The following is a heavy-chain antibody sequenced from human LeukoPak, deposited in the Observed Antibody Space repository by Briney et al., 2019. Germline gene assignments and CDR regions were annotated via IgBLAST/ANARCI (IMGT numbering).Heavy chain of an antibody. V-gene: IGHV1-2*02. CDR3: ARDQTAALWLGELFSFLFDY. D-gene: IGHD3-10*01. CDR2: INPNSGGT. Sequence: ASVKVSCKASGYTFTGYYMHWVRQAPGQGLEWMGWINPNSGGTNYAQKFQGRVTMTRDTSISTAYMELSRLRSDDTAVYYCARDQTAALWLGELFSFLFDYWGQGTLVTVSS. J-gene: IGHJ4*02. CDR1: GYTFTGYY.